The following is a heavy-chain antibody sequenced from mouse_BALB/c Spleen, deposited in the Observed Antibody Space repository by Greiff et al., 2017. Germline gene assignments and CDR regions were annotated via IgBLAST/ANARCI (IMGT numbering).Heavy chain of an antibody. CDR3: ARHDGYYFDY. Sequence: EVKLVESGGDLVKPGGSLKLSCAASGFTFNSYGMSWVRQTPDKRLEWVATISSGGSYTYYPDSVKGRFTISRDNAKNTLYLQMSSLKSEDTAMYYCARHDGYYFDYWGQGTTLTVSS. CDR2: ISSGGSYT. CDR1: GFTFNSYG. J-gene: IGHJ2*01. D-gene: IGHD2-3*01. V-gene: IGHV5-6*01.